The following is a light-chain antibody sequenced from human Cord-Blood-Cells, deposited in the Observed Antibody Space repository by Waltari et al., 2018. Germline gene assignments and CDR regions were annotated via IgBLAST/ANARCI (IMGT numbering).Light chain of an antibody. CDR3: QQYNNWPPYT. V-gene: IGKV3-15*01. CDR1: QSVSST. Sequence: EILMTQSPPTLSVSPGERATLACRASQSVSSTLACYQQKPGQAPSLLIYGASTRATAIPARFSGSGSGTEFTLTISSLQSEDFAVYYCQQYNNWPPYTFGQGTKLEIK. J-gene: IGKJ2*01. CDR2: GAS.